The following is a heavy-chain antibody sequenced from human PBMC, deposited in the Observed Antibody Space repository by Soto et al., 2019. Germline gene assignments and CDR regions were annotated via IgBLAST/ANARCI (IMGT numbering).Heavy chain of an antibody. J-gene: IGHJ6*03. CDR1: GFTFSSYA. V-gene: IGHV3-23*01. CDR2: ISGSGGST. Sequence: VGSLRLSCAASGFTFSSYAMSWVRQAPGKGLEWVSAISGSGGSTYYADSVKGRFTISRDNSKNTLYLQMNSLRAEDTAVYYCAGGSGSYPKLASIYYYYYMDVWGKGTTVTVSS. D-gene: IGHD3-10*01. CDR3: AGGSGSYPKLASIYYYYYMDV.